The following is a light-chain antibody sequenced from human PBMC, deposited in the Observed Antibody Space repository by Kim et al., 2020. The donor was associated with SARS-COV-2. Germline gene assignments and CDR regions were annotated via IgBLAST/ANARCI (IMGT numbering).Light chain of an antibody. V-gene: IGLV3-1*01. CDR2: QDS. CDR1: KLGDKY. J-gene: IGLJ2*01. CDR3: QAWDSSTAV. Sequence: SYELTQPPYVPVSPGQTASITCSGDKLGDKYACWYQQKPGQSPVLVIYQDSKRPSGIPERFSGSNSGNTATLTISGTQAMDEADYYCQAWDSSTAVFGGGTQLTVL.